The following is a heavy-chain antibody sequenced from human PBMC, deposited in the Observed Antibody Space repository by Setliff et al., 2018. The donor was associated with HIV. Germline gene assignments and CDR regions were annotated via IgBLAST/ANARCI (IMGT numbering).Heavy chain of an antibody. CDR1: GYTFTSYG. V-gene: IGHV1-18*01. Sequence: ASVKVSCKASGYTFTSYGISWVRQAPGQGLEWMGWISGYNGNPKYVQKYQGRVTMTTDTSTSKVYMELRTLRSDDTAVYYCARVPYRSAWFSGGHDAFDVWGQGTMVTVSS. CDR2: ISGYNGNP. D-gene: IGHD6-19*01. J-gene: IGHJ3*01. CDR3: ARVPYRSAWFSGGHDAFDV.